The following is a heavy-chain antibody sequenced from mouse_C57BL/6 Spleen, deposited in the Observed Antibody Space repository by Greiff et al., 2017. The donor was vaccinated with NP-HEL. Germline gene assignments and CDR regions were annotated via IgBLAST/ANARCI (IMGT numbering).Heavy chain of an antibody. V-gene: IGHV1-52*01. CDR2: IDPSDSET. CDR3: ARGGLRRTGYFDY. Sequence: QVQLKQPGAELVRPGSSVKLSCKASGYTFTSYWMHWVKQRPIQGLEWIGNIDPSDSETHYNQKFKDKATLTVDKSSSTAYMQLSSLTSEDSAVYYCARGGLRRTGYFDYWGQGTTLTVSS. D-gene: IGHD2-2*01. CDR1: GYTFTSYW. J-gene: IGHJ2*01.